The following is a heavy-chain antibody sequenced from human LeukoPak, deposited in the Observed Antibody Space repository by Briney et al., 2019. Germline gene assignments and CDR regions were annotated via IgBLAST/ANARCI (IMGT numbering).Heavy chain of an antibody. CDR3: VKDKYIVAMIGSNILDY. D-gene: IGHD5-12*01. CDR1: GFTFSSYA. CDR2: ISSNGGST. Sequence: GGSLRLSCSASGFTFSSYAMHWVRQAPGKGLEYVSAISSNGGSTYYADSVKGRFTISRDNSKNTLYLQMSSLRAEDTAVYYCVKDKYIVAMIGSNILDYWGQGTLVTVSS. V-gene: IGHV3-64D*06. J-gene: IGHJ4*02.